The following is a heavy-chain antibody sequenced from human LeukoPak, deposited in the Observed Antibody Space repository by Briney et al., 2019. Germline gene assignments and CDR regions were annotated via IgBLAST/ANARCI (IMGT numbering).Heavy chain of an antibody. D-gene: IGHD4-23*01. CDR2: IYYSGST. CDR1: GGSISTYY. Sequence: SETLSLTCTVSGGSISTYYWSWIRQPPGKGLERIGYIYYSGSTNYNPSLKSRVTISVDTSKNQFSLKLSSVTAADTAVYYCASWGDYGGSFDYWGQGTLVTVSS. V-gene: IGHV4-59*08. J-gene: IGHJ4*02. CDR3: ASWGDYGGSFDY.